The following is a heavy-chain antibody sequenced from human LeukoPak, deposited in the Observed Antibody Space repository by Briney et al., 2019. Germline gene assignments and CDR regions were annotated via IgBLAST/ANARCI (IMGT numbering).Heavy chain of an antibody. Sequence: PSETLSLTCTVSGGSISSYYWSWIRQPPGKGLEWIGYIYYSGSTNYNPSPKSRVTISVDTSKNQLSLKLSSVTAADTAVYYCASAYSSSSVIDYWGQGTLVTVSS. J-gene: IGHJ4*02. CDR1: GGSISSYY. CDR2: IYYSGST. D-gene: IGHD6-6*01. CDR3: ASAYSSSSVIDY. V-gene: IGHV4-59*01.